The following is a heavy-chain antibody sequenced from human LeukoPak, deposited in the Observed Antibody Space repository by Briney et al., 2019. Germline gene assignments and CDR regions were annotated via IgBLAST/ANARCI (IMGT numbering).Heavy chain of an antibody. CDR1: GFTFSGSA. D-gene: IGHD2-8*01. CDR3: SSPYCTDGVCYPGY. J-gene: IGHJ4*02. V-gene: IGHV3-73*01. Sequence: GGSLRLSCAASGFTFSGSAMHWVRQASGRGLEWVGRIRSKANSYATAYAASVQGRFTISRDDSKNTAYLQMNSLETEDTAVYYCSSPYCTDGVCYPGYWGQGTLVTVSS. CDR2: IRSKANSYAT.